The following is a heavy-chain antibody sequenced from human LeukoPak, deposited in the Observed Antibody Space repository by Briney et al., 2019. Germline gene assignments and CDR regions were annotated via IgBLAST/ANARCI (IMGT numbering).Heavy chain of an antibody. CDR2: IGTAGDT. D-gene: IGHD3-10*01. Sequence: GRSLRLSCAASGFTFSSYDMHWVRQATGKGLEWVSAIGTAGDTYYPGSVKGRFTISRENAKNSLYLQMNSLRAGDTAVYYCARGYGSGSYYNFDYWGQGTLVTVSS. CDR1: GFTFSSYD. CDR3: ARGYGSGSYYNFDY. J-gene: IGHJ4*02. V-gene: IGHV3-13*04.